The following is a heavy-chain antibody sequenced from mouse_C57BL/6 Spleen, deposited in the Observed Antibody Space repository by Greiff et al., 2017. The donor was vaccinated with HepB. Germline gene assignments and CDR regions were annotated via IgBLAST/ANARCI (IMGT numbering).Heavy chain of an antibody. CDR1: GYSITSGYY. J-gene: IGHJ1*03. Sequence: EVQRVESGPGLVKPSQSLSLTCSVTGYSITSGYYWNWIRQFPGNKLEWMGYISYDGSNNYNPSLKNRISITRDTSKNQFFLKLNSVTTEDTATYYCAREGPYYGRYFDVWGTGTTVTVSS. D-gene: IGHD2-10*01. CDR3: AREGPYYGRYFDV. CDR2: ISYDGSN. V-gene: IGHV3-6*01.